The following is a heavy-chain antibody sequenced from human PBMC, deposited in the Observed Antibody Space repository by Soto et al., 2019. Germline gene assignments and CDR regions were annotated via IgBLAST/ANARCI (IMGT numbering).Heavy chain of an antibody. CDR1: GFTFDDYG. J-gene: IGHJ4*02. V-gene: IGHV3-20*04. Sequence: GGSLRLSCAASGFTFDDYGMSWVRQAPGKGLEWVSGINWNGGSTGYADSVKGRFTIPRDNSKNTLYLQMNSLRAEDTAVYYCARDRSGYFDYWGQGTLVTVSS. CDR2: INWNGGST. CDR3: ARDRSGYFDY. D-gene: IGHD2-15*01.